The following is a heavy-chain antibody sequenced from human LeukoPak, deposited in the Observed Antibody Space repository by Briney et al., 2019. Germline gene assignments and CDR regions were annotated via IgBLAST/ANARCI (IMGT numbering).Heavy chain of an antibody. CDR1: GGSISSYY. J-gene: IGHJ3*02. Sequence: SETLSLTCTVSGGSISSYYWSWIRQPPGKGLEWIGYIYYSGSTNYNPSLKSRVTISVDTSKNQFSLKLSSVTATDTAVYYCARELGGNSLAFDIWGQGTMVPVSS. D-gene: IGHD4-23*01. CDR2: IYYSGST. CDR3: ARELGGNSLAFDI. V-gene: IGHV4-59*01.